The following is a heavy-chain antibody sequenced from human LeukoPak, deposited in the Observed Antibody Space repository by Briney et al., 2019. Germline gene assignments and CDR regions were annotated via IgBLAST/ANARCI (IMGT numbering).Heavy chain of an antibody. V-gene: IGHV3-48*04. CDR1: GFTFSSYS. CDR3: ARDGYPCSSTSCYQGYYYYYMDV. CDR2: ISSSSSTI. Sequence: TGGALRLCCAAYGFTFSSYSMTWVRQAPGKGLGWDSYISSSSSTIYAADSVKGRFTISRGNAKTSLYLQMNGLRAEDTAVYYCARDGYPCSSTSCYQGYYYYYMDVWGKGTTVTVSS. J-gene: IGHJ6*03. D-gene: IGHD2-2*01.